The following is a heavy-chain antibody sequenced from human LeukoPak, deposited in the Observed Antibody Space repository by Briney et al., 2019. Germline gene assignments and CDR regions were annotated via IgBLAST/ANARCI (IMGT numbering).Heavy chain of an antibody. D-gene: IGHD1-20*01. J-gene: IGHJ3*02. Sequence: KPSETLSLTCTVSGGSISSYYWSWIRQPPGKGLEWIGYIYYSGSTNYNPSLKSRVTISVDTSKNQFSLKLTSVTAADTAVYYCARGHNWDDVFDIWGQGTMVTVSS. CDR2: IYYSGST. CDR3: ARGHNWDDVFDI. CDR1: GGSISSYY. V-gene: IGHV4-59*01.